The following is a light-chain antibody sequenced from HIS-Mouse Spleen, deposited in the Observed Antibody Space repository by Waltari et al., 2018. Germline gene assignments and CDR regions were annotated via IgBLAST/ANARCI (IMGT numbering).Light chain of an antibody. V-gene: IGLV3-16*01. J-gene: IGLJ3*02. CDR1: ALPTKY. CDR2: KDS. CDR3: LSADSSGTWV. Sequence: SYELPQPPSVALSLGQMARNTXPGAALPTKYVXWYQQKPGQFPVLVIYKDSERSSGIPERFSGSXXGXIVTLTISGVQAEDEADYYCLSADSSGTWVFGGGTKLTVL.